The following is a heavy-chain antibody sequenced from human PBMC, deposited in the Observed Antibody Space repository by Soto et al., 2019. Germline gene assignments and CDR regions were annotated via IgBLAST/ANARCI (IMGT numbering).Heavy chain of an antibody. CDR1: ESTFRRYS. Sequence: PGGSLRLSCEASESTFRRYSMHWVRQAPGKGLEWVGVTSYDGKVQYYGDSVKGRFNISRDNSKNTVYLQMNSMRDEDTAIYYCAKEYGNDYWYFDYWGQGTLGTVSS. J-gene: IGHJ4*02. CDR2: TSYDGKVQ. D-gene: IGHD5-12*01. V-gene: IGHV3-30*18. CDR3: AKEYGNDYWYFDY.